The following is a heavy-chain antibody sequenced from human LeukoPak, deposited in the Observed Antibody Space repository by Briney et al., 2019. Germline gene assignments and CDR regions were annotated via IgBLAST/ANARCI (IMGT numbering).Heavy chain of an antibody. Sequence: ASVKVSFKASGYTFTSYGISWVRQAPGQGLEWVGWISAYNGNTNYAQNLEGRVSMTTDTSTSTAYMELRSLRSDDTAVYYCARGPYCSGGSCYLDPTPNWLDPWGQGTLVTVSS. CDR1: GYTFTSYG. D-gene: IGHD2-15*01. CDR3: ARGPYCSGGSCYLDPTPNWLDP. V-gene: IGHV1-18*01. CDR2: ISAYNGNT. J-gene: IGHJ5*02.